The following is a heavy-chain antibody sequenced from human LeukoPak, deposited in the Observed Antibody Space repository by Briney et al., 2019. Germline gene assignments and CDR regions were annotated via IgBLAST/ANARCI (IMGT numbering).Heavy chain of an antibody. CDR2: ISGSGGTT. CDR3: AKAEGYDILTGLDY. CDR1: GFTFSNYA. D-gene: IGHD3-9*01. J-gene: IGHJ4*02. V-gene: IGHV3-23*01. Sequence: GGSLRLSCAASGFTFSNYAMSWVRQAPGKGLEWVSTISGSGGTTYYADSVEGRFTISRDNSKNTLSLQMISLRTEDTAVYYCAKAEGYDILTGLDYWGQGTLVTVSS.